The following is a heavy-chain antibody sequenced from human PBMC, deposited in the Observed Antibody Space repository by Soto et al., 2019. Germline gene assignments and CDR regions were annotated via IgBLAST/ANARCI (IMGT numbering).Heavy chain of an antibody. CDR3: ARDVALYGRLEKIS. Sequence: EVQLVESGGGLVKPGGSLRLSCAASGFTFSSYSMNWVRQAPGKGLEWVSSISSSSSYIYYADSVKGRFTISRDNAKNSLYLQMNSLRAEDTAVYYCARDVALYGRLEKISWGQGTLVTVSS. J-gene: IGHJ5*02. CDR1: GFTFSSYS. D-gene: IGHD6-25*01. CDR2: ISSSSSYI. V-gene: IGHV3-21*01.